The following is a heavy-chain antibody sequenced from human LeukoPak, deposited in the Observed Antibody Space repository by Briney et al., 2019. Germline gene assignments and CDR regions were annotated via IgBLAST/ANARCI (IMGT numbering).Heavy chain of an antibody. Sequence: GGSLRLSCAASGFTFSGSAMHWVRQASGKGLEWVGRIRSKANSYATAYAASVKGRFTISRDDSKNTAYLQMNSLKTEDTAVYYCTTLGYCSGGSCLGFDYWGQGTLVTVSS. CDR1: GFTFSGSA. CDR3: TTLGYCSGGSCLGFDY. J-gene: IGHJ4*02. V-gene: IGHV3-73*01. CDR2: IRSKANSYAT. D-gene: IGHD2-15*01.